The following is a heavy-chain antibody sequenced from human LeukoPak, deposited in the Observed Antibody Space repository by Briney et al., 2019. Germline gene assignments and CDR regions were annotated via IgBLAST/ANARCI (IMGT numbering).Heavy chain of an antibody. CDR3: ASEWEPYAFDI. CDR1: GFTFDDYA. CDR2: ISWNSGSI. J-gene: IGHJ3*02. D-gene: IGHD1-26*01. V-gene: IGHV3-9*01. Sequence: GGSLRLSCAASGFTFDDYAMHWVRQAPGKGLEWVSGISWNSGSIGYADSVRGRFTISRDNSKNTLYLQMNSLRAEDTAVYYCASEWEPYAFDIWGQGTMVTVSS.